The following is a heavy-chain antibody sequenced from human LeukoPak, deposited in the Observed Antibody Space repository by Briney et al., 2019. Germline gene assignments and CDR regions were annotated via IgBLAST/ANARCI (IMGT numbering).Heavy chain of an antibody. Sequence: PGGSLRLSCAASGFTFSGYYMSWMRQAPGKGLEWVSVIYSGGSTYYADSVKGRFTISRDNSKNTLYLQMNSLRAEDTAVYYCARGNCGGDCYLIDYWGQGTLVTVSS. V-gene: IGHV3-53*01. CDR2: IYSGGST. CDR3: ARGNCGGDCYLIDY. J-gene: IGHJ4*02. CDR1: GFTFSGYY. D-gene: IGHD2-21*02.